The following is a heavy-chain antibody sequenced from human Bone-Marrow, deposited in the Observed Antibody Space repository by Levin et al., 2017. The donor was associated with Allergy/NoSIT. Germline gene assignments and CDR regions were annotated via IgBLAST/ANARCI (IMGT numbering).Heavy chain of an antibody. Sequence: AGGSLRLSCAASGFTFSGYAMSWVRQAPGKGLEWVSTISGSGDSTYYADSVKGRFTISRDNSKNTLFLQMNSLRAEDTAVYYCAKGPGKALGGVTVYYFDYWGQGTLVTVSS. CDR3: AKGPGKALGGVTVYYFDY. V-gene: IGHV3-23*01. J-gene: IGHJ4*02. CDR1: GFTFSGYA. CDR2: ISGSGDST. D-gene: IGHD3-16*02.